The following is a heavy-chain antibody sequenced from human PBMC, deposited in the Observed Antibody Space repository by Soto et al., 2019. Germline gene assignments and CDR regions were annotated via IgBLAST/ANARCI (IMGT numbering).Heavy chain of an antibody. J-gene: IGHJ5*02. Sequence: ASVNVSCKASGYTFTSYGISWVRRAPGQGLEWMGWISAYNGNTSYAQKLQGRVTMTTDTSTSTAYMELRSLRSDDTAVYYCARATSLDLNWFDPWGQGTLVTVSS. D-gene: IGHD3-3*02. V-gene: IGHV1-18*01. CDR1: GYTFTSYG. CDR2: ISAYNGNT. CDR3: ARATSLDLNWFDP.